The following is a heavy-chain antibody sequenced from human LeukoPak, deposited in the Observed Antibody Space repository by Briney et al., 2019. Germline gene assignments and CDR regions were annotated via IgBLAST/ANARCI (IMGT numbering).Heavy chain of an antibody. D-gene: IGHD1-20*01. V-gene: IGHV6-1*01. J-gene: IGHJ6*03. Sequence: SQTLSLTCAISGDSVSSNSAAWNWIRQSPSRGLEWLGRTYYRSKWYNDYAVSVKSRITINPDTSKNRFSLQLNSVTPEDTAVYYCARDRLTGIGGYYYYYMDVWGKGTTVTVSS. CDR1: GDSVSSNSAA. CDR3: ARDRLTGIGGYYYYYMDV. CDR2: TYYRSKWYN.